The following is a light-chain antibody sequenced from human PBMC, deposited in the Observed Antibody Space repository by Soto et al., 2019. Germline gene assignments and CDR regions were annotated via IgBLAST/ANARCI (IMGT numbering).Light chain of an antibody. CDR2: AAS. Sequence: AIQLTPSPTPLSASVGGRGPITCRASQAIRSALGWYQQKPGKVPRLLIYAASTLQSGVPSRFSGSGFGTDFTLTISRLQPEDFATYYCLLDFGYFWAFGQGTKVDIK. V-gene: IGKV1-6*01. CDR3: LLDFGYFWA. J-gene: IGKJ1*01. CDR1: QAIRSA.